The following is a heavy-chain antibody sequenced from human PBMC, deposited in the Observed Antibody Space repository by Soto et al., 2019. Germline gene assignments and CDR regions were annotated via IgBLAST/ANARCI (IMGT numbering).Heavy chain of an antibody. J-gene: IGHJ4*02. CDR1: GGSISSGGNY. Sequence: QVQLQESGPGLVKPSQTLSLTCTVSGGSISSGGNYWRWIRQHPGKGLVYIGYIYYSGSTYYNPSLKSRVNISVYTSKNQVSLKLISVTAADTAVYNCAIYTGITWGYFDYWGQGTLVTVSS. CDR3: AIYTGITWGYFDY. D-gene: IGHD2-2*02. V-gene: IGHV4-31*03. CDR2: IYYSGST.